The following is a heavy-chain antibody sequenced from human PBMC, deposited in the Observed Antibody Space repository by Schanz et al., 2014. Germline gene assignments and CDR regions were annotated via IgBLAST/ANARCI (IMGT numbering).Heavy chain of an antibody. V-gene: IGHV1-2*02. CDR2: INPNSGET. D-gene: IGHD5-12*01. CDR3: ARARYTGYDCSGY. CDR1: GYSFTEYF. J-gene: IGHJ4*02. Sequence: QVQLVQSGPAVKKPGASMKVSCLASGYSFTEYFLHWVRQAPGQGLEWMGWINPNSGETNYEQKFKGRVTLTSDTSNSTAFMELSRLTSDDTATYFCARARYTGYDCSGYWGQGTLLIVSS.